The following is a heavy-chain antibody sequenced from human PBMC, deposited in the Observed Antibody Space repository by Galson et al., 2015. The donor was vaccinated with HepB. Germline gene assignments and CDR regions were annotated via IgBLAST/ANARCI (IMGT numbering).Heavy chain of an antibody. CDR2: INPNSGGT. V-gene: IGHV1-2*02. J-gene: IGHJ6*02. CDR1: GYTFTGYY. Sequence: SVKVSCKASGYTFTGYYMHWVRQAPGQGLEWMGWINPNSGGTNYAQKFQGRVTMTRDTSISTAYMELSRLRSDDAAVYYCATRPDSSGYYYYGMDVWGRGTTVTVSS. CDR3: ATRPDSSGYYYYGMDV. D-gene: IGHD3-22*01.